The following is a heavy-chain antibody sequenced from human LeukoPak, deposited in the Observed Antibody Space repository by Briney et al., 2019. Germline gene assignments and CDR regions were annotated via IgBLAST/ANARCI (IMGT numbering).Heavy chain of an antibody. V-gene: IGHV3-23*01. CDR1: GFTFSSYA. CDR2: ISGSGGST. D-gene: IGHD6-6*01. J-gene: IGHJ4*02. Sequence: PGGSLRLSCAASGFTFSSYAMSWVRQAPGKGLEWVSAISGSGGSTYSSDSVKGRFTISRDNSKNTLYLQMNSLRSDDTAVYYCVKGSAASRPYYFDYWGQGDMVTVSS. CDR3: VKGSAASRPYYFDY.